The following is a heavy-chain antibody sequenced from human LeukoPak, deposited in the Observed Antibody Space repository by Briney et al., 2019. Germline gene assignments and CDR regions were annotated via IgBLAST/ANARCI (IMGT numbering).Heavy chain of an antibody. Sequence: GGSLRLSCAASGFTFSSYGMHWVRQAPGKGLEWVAVIWHDGSNKYYADSVKGRFTISRDNSKNTLYLQMNSLRAEDTAVYYCARDLYDSSGYYFSYYYYYYMDVWGKGTTVTVSS. CDR3: ARDLYDSSGYYFSYYYYYYMDV. D-gene: IGHD3-22*01. CDR2: IWHDGSNK. V-gene: IGHV3-33*01. CDR1: GFTFSSYG. J-gene: IGHJ6*03.